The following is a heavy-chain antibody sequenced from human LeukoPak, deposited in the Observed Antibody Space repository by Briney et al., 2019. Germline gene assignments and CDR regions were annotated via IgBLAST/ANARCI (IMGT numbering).Heavy chain of an antibody. V-gene: IGHV6-1*01. CDR3: VRGSDDYYWALDS. CDR2: TYYRSRWGN. D-gene: IGHD3-10*01. CDR1: GDSVSNNIAT. Sequence: PSQTLSLTCAISGDSVSNNIATWNWVRQSPSRGLEWLGRTYYRSRWGNDYAISVKGRITINPDTSRNQFSLQLNSVTPEDTAVYYCVRGSDDYYWALDSWGQGTPVTVSS. J-gene: IGHJ4*02.